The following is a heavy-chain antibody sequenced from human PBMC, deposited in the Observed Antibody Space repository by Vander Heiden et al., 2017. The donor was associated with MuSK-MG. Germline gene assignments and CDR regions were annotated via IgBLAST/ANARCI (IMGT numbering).Heavy chain of an antibody. CDR2: ISYDGSNK. CDR1: GFTFSSYA. D-gene: IGHD1-7*01. CDR3: ARGGELELRLERGDY. Sequence: QVQLVESGGGVVQPGRSLRLSCAASGFTFSSYAMHWVRQGPGKGLEWVAVISYDGSNKYYADSVKGRFTISRDNSKNTLYLQMNSLRAEDTAVYYCARGGELELRLERGDYWGQGTLVTVSS. J-gene: IGHJ4*02. V-gene: IGHV3-30-3*01.